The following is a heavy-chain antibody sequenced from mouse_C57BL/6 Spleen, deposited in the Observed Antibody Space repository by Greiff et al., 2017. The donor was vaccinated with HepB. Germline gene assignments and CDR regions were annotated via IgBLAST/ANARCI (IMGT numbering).Heavy chain of an antibody. D-gene: IGHD1-1*01. CDR2: ISYDGSN. Sequence: EVKLVESGPGLVKPSQSLSLTCSVTGYSITSGYYWNWIRQFPGNKLEWMGYISYDGSNNYNPSLKNRISITRDTSKNQLFLKLNSVTTEDTATYYCASAVTTVVDWYFDVWGTGTTVTVSS. V-gene: IGHV3-6*01. J-gene: IGHJ1*03. CDR3: ASAVTTVVDWYFDV. CDR1: GYSITSGYY.